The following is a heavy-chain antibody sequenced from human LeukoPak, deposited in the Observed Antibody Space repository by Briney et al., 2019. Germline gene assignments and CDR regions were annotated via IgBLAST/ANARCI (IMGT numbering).Heavy chain of an antibody. J-gene: IGHJ6*03. CDR2: INPNSGGT. CDR1: GYTFTGYY. CDR3: VRDRYIDWPRRKDYYYYHYMDV. V-gene: IGHV1-2*02. Sequence: ASVKVSCKASGYTFTGYYMHWVGQAPGQGLAWMGWINPNSGGTNYAQKLQGRVTMNRDTSLSTGYMEASRLRSDETAVCYCVRDRYIDWPRRKDYYYYHYMDVWGKGTTVTVSS. D-gene: IGHD1-14*01.